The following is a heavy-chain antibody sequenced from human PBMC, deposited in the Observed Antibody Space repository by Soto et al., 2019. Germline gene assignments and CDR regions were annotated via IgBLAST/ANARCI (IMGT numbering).Heavy chain of an antibody. J-gene: IGHJ6*02. Sequence: SETLSLTCTVSGGSISSSSYYWGWIRQPPGKGLEWIGSIYYSGSTYYNPSLKSRVTISVDTSKNQFSLKLSSVTAADTAVYYCARGPLDFWRTYYGMDVWGQGTTVTVSS. CDR3: ARGPLDFWRTYYGMDV. V-gene: IGHV4-39*01. D-gene: IGHD3-3*01. CDR2: IYYSGST. CDR1: GGSISSSSYY.